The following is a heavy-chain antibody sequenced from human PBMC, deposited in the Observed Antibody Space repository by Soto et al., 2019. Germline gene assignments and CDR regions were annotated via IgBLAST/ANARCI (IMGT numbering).Heavy chain of an antibody. CDR2: ISGSGGST. V-gene: IGHV3-23*01. Sequence: EVQLLESGGGMVQPGGSLRLSCAASGFTFSSYAKSWVRQAPEKGLEWVSAISGSGGSTYYADSVKGRFTISRDNSKNTQYLQMNSLRAEDTAVYYCAKDYFSSGYYYGFDYWGQGTLVTVSS. CDR1: GFTFSSYA. J-gene: IGHJ4*02. D-gene: IGHD3-22*01. CDR3: AKDYFSSGYYYGFDY.